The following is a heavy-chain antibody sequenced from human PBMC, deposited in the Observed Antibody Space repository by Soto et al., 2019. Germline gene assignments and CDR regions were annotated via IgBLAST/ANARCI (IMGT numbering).Heavy chain of an antibody. J-gene: IGHJ4*01. CDR1: VFTFTSSS. V-gene: IGHV1-58*01. D-gene: IGHD6-13*01. CDR2: IVVCSGNA. Sequence: SVKGACKASVFTFTSSSLQWVRQASGHPLECIVWIVVCSGNANYAQKFQERVTITRDMSTSTAYMELSSLRSEDTAVYYCAAIAAAGHYSDYWG. CDR3: AAIAAAGHYSDY.